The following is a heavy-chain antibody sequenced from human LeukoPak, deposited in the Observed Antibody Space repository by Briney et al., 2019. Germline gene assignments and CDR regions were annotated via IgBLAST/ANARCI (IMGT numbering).Heavy chain of an antibody. J-gene: IGHJ4*02. CDR3: ARDTNVRYSSGWYYFDY. CDR2: IIPIFGTA. CDR1: GGTFSSYA. V-gene: IGHV1-69*05. Sequence: SVKVSCKASGGTFSSYAISWVRQAPGQGLEGMGGIIPIFGTANYAQKFQVRVTITTDESTSTAYMELSRLRPEETDVYYCARDTNVRYSSGWYYFDYWGQGTLVTVSS. D-gene: IGHD6-19*01.